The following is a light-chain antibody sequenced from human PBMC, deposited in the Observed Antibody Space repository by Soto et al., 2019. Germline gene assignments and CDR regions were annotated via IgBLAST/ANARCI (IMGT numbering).Light chain of an antibody. CDR3: SSYTSSNTDV. J-gene: IGLJ1*01. Sequence: QSALTQPASVSGSPGQSITISCTGTSSDVGAYNYVSWYQHHPGKAPKLMISEVSNRPSGVSTRFSGSKSGNTASLTISGLQPEDEADYYCSSYTSSNTDVFGTATKLTVL. CDR1: SSDVGAYNY. CDR2: EVS. V-gene: IGLV2-14*01.